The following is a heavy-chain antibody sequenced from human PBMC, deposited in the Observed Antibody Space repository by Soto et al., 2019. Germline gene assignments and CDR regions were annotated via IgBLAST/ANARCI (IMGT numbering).Heavy chain of an antibody. CDR3: ARAAYYDFCSGYYTRSDYYYYGMDV. CDR1: GGSFSGYY. J-gene: IGHJ6*02. CDR2: INHSGST. D-gene: IGHD3-3*01. V-gene: IGHV4-34*01. Sequence: PSETLSLTCAVYGGSFSGYYWSWIRQPPGKGLEWIGEINHSGSTNYNPSLKSRVTISVDTSKNQFSLKLSSVTAADTAVYYCARAAYYDFCSGYYTRSDYYYYGMDVWGQGTTVTVSS.